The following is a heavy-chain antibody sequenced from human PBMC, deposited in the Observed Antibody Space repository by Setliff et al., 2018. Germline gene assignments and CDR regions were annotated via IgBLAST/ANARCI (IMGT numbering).Heavy chain of an antibody. Sequence: PETLSLTCAASGGTFTYYYWTWIRQSPAKGLEWIGEITHTGTTGSTNFTPSLKSRVTISLDTSKNQFSLKLSSVTAADTAVYYCARLPGYCNGGNCYGYYTFDIWGQGTMVTVSS. CDR1: GGTFTYYY. J-gene: IGHJ3*02. CDR3: ARLPGYCNGGNCYGYYTFDI. V-gene: IGHV4-34*01. CDR2: ITHTGTTGST. D-gene: IGHD2-15*01.